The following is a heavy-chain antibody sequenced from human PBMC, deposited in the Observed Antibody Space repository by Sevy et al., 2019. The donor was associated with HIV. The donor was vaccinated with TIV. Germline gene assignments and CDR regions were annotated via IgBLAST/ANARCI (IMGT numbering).Heavy chain of an antibody. Sequence: GESLKISCAASGFTFSSYAMSWVRQAPGKGLEWVSAISGSGGSTYYADSVKGRFTISRDNSKNTLYLQMSSLRAEDTAVYYCAKDDRIAVAGLIAFDIWGQGTMVTVSS. CDR1: GFTFSSYA. V-gene: IGHV3-23*01. D-gene: IGHD6-19*01. J-gene: IGHJ3*02. CDR3: AKDDRIAVAGLIAFDI. CDR2: ISGSGGST.